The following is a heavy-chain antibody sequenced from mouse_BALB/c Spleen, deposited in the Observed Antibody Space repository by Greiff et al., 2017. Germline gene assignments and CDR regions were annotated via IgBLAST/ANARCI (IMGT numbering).Heavy chain of an antibody. CDR2: ISSGSSTI. CDR3: AGYDADFAY. Sequence: DVMLVESGGGLVQPGGSRKLSCAASGFTFSSFGMHWVRQAPEKGLEWVAYISSGSSTIYYADTVKGRFTISRDNPKNTLFLQMTSLRSEDTAMYYCAGYDADFAYWGQGTLVTVSA. CDR1: GFTFSSFG. V-gene: IGHV5-17*02. J-gene: IGHJ3*01. D-gene: IGHD2-14*01.